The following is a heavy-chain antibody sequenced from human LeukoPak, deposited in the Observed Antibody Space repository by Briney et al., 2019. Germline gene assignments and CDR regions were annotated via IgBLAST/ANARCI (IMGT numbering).Heavy chain of an antibody. D-gene: IGHD4-11*01. CDR2: IYYSGST. V-gene: IGHV4-39*07. CDR1: GGSISSSSYY. CDR3: ARDPRSWSRYSNYWFDP. Sequence: PSETLSLTCTVSGGSISSSSYYWGWIRQPPGKGLEWIGSIYYSGSTYYNPSLKSRVTISVDTSKNQFSLKLSSVTAADTAVYYCARDPRSWSRYSNYWFDPWGQGTLVTVSS. J-gene: IGHJ5*02.